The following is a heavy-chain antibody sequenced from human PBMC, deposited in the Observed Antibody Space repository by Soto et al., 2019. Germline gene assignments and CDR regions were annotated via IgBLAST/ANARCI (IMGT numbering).Heavy chain of an antibody. V-gene: IGHV1-69*01. Sequence: QVQLVQSGAEVKKTGSSVKVSCKASGGTFSIYGFSWVRQAPAHGPEWIGGIIPILTTPNYAQKFHGRVTIVADESTTTVYMELGSLKSEDTAVYYWATSVGIAPTGEDGMDVWGQGTSVTVSS. CDR1: GGTFSIYG. J-gene: IGHJ6*02. D-gene: IGHD6-13*01. CDR3: ATSVGIAPTGEDGMDV. CDR2: IIPILTTP.